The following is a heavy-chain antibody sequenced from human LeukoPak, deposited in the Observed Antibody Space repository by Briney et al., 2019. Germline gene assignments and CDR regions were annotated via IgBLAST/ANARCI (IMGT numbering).Heavy chain of an antibody. J-gene: IGHJ3*02. CDR2: INGDGSST. Sequence: GGSLRLSCAGSGFIFSQFWMQWVRQVPGKGLVWVSRINGDGSSTNYADSVKGRFTISRDNAKNTLYLQMISLRAEDTAVYYCARDGLPAARDIWGQGTMVTVSS. D-gene: IGHD6-6*01. CDR1: GFIFSQFW. V-gene: IGHV3-74*01. CDR3: ARDGLPAARDI.